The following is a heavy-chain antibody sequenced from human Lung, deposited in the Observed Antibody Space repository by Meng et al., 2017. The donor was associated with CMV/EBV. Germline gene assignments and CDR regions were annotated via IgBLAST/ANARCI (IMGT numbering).Heavy chain of an antibody. D-gene: IGHD2-2*01. CDR1: GDIVSSNSAA. CDR3: AMGLGYCSSTSCYSLYYYGMDV. CDR2: TYYRSKWYN. Sequence: LXXDISGDIVSSNSAAWNWIRQSPSRGLEWLGRTYYRSKWYNDYAVSVKSRITINPDTSKNQFSLQMNSVTPEDTAVYYCAMGLGYCSSTSCYSLYYYGMDVXGQGXTVTVSS. J-gene: IGHJ6*02. V-gene: IGHV6-1*01.